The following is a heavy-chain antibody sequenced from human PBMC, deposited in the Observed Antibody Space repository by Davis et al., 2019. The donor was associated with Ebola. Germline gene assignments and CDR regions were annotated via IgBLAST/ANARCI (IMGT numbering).Heavy chain of an antibody. CDR2: INPNSGGT. J-gene: IGHJ4*02. CDR1: GYTFTGYY. Sequence: ASVKVFCKASGYTFTGYYMHWVRQAPGQGLEWMGWINPNSGGTNYAQKFQGWVTMTRDTSISTAYMELSRLRSDDTAVYYCARGDSSGYYYHPPFWYWGQGTLVTVSS. CDR3: ARGDSSGYYYHPPFWY. V-gene: IGHV1-2*04. D-gene: IGHD3-22*01.